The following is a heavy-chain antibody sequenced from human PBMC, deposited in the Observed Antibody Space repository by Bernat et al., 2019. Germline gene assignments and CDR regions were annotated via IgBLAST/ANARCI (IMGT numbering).Heavy chain of an antibody. CDR3: ARHINSLIEGYFDL. CDR2: IYHDASNK. CDR1: GFTISSYG. V-gene: IGHV3-33*01. Sequence: QVQLVESGGGVVQPGRSLRLSCAASGFTISSYGMHWVRQAPGKGLEWVAVIYHDASNKYYSDFVKGRFTISRDDSKNTLYLQMNSLRPEDTAVYSCARHINSLIEGYFDLWGPGTLVTVSS. D-gene: IGHD2/OR15-2a*01. J-gene: IGHJ2*01.